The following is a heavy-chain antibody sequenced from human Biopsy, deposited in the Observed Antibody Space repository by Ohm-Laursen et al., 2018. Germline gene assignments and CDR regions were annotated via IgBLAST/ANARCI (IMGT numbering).Heavy chain of an antibody. CDR3: ARHPTGSWFDP. CDR1: GGSISSSTTYY. Sequence: PPGTLSLTCTVSGGSISSSTTYYWAWLRQPPGKGLAWIGSIYNTETTFYNPSLKSRVTMSVDTSTNQFSLKVSFVTAADTALYFCARHPTGSWFDPWGHGTLVTVSS. CDR2: IYNTETT. J-gene: IGHJ5*02. V-gene: IGHV4-39*01.